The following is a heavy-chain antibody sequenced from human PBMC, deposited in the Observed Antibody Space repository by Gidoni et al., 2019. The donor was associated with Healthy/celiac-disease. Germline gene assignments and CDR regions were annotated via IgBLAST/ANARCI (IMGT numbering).Heavy chain of an antibody. Sequence: QVQLVESGGGVVQPGRSLRLSCAASGFTFSSCAMHWVRQAPGKGLEWVAVISYDGSNKYYADSVKGRFTISRDNSKNTLYLQMNSLRAEDTAVYYCARHPPLEIMFAFDIWGQGTMVTVSS. CDR1: GFTFSSCA. V-gene: IGHV3-30-3*01. CDR2: ISYDGSNK. CDR3: ARHPPLEIMFAFDI. D-gene: IGHD3-10*02. J-gene: IGHJ3*02.